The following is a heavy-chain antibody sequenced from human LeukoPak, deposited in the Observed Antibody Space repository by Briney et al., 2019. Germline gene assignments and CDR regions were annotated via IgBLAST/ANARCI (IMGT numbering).Heavy chain of an antibody. D-gene: IGHD4-17*01. CDR1: GYTFIMYY. CDR2: INPSGETT. Sequence: ASVRVSSKASGYTFIMYYMHWGRQAPGQGVEWMGIINPSGETTAYAQRFQGRVTMTSDTSTSTLSIELSSIRSAETAAYYCARGGDFGDYFEHWGQGTLVTVSS. CDR3: ARGGDFGDYFEH. J-gene: IGHJ4*01. V-gene: IGHV1-46*01.